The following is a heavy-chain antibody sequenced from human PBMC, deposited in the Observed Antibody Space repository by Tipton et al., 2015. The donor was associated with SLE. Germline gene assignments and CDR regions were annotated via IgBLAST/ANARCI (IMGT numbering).Heavy chain of an antibody. CDR2: IDPSDSYT. CDR3: ARHQRQWPVQYYMDV. V-gene: IGHV5-10-1*01. Sequence: QLVQSGAEVKKPGESLRISCKGSGYSFTSYWISWVRQMPGKGLEWMGRIDPSDSYTNYSPSFQGHVTISADKSISTAYLQWSSLKASDTAMYYCARHQRQWPVQYYMDVWGKGTTVTVSS. CDR1: GYSFTSYW. D-gene: IGHD6-19*01. J-gene: IGHJ6*03.